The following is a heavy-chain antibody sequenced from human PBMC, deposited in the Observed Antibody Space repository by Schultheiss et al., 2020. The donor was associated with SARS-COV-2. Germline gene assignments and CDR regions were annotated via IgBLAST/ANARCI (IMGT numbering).Heavy chain of an antibody. CDR3: ARVFLGFYGSGSTYFQH. CDR1: GGTFSSYA. D-gene: IGHD3-10*01. J-gene: IGHJ1*01. V-gene: IGHV1-18*01. CDR2: ISAYNGNT. Sequence: ASVKVSCKASGGTFSSYAISWVRQAPGQGLEWMGWISAYNGNTNYAQKLQGRVTMTTDTSTSTAYMELRSLRSDDTAVYYCARVFLGFYGSGSTYFQHWGQGTLVTVSS.